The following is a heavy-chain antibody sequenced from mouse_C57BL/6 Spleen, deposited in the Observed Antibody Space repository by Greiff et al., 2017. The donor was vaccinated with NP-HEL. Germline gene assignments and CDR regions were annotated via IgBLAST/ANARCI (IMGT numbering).Heavy chain of an antibody. V-gene: IGHV1-22*01. CDR1: GYTFTDYN. CDR2: INLNNGGT. D-gene: IGHD4-1*02. J-gene: IGHJ3*01. CDR3: VNWDGLAY. Sequence: EVQLQQSGPELVKPGASVKMSCKASGYTFTDYNMHWVKQSHGKSLEWIGHINLNNGGTSSNQQFKGKATLTVNKSSSTADMELRSRTSEDSPVYYCVNWDGLAYWGQGTLVTVAA.